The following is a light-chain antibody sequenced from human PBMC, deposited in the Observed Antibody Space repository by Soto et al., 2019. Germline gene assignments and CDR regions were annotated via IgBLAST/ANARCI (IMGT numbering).Light chain of an antibody. CDR3: QQYGSSPGT. CDR1: QSVSSTY. Sequence: EIVLTQSPRTLSLSPGERATLSCRASQSVSSTYLAWYQQKLGPAPRLLIYGASTRATGIPDRFSGSGSGTDFTLTISRLEPEDFAVYYCQQYGSSPGTFGQGTKVDIK. V-gene: IGKV3-20*01. J-gene: IGKJ1*01. CDR2: GAS.